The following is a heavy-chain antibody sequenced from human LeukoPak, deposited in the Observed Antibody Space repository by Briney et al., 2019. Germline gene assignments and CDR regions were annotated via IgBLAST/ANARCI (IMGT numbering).Heavy chain of an antibody. CDR2: VYHNGST. CDR1: GGSISSSNW. CDR3: ARPGIAVAGRFDP. Sequence: SETLSLTCAVSGGSISSSNWWTWVRQPPGKGLEWIGEVYHNGSTNYNPSLKSRVTILIDKSKNLFSLKLNSVTAADTAVYYCARPGIAVAGRFDPWGQGTLVTVSS. D-gene: IGHD6-19*01. J-gene: IGHJ5*02. V-gene: IGHV4-4*02.